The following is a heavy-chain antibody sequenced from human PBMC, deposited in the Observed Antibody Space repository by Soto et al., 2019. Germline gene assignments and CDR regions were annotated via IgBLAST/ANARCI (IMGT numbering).Heavy chain of an antibody. CDR3: AKRATGTYFDY. D-gene: IGHD1-1*01. CDR2: ISGSGDST. V-gene: IGHV3-23*01. J-gene: IGHJ4*02. CDR1: GFSFSSYA. Sequence: EVQLLESGGGLVQPGGSLRLSCAASGFSFSSYAMNWVRQAPGKGLEWVSVISGSGDSTYYADSVKGRFTISRDNSKNTLYLQMNCLRAEDTAVYYCAKRATGTYFDYWGQGTLVTVSS.